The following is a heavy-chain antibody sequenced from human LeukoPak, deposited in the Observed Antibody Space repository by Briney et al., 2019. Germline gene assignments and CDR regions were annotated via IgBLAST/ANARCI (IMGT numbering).Heavy chain of an antibody. Sequence: ASVKVSCKASGYTFTSYYIHWVRQAPGQGLEWMGRINPNNGDTNYAQKFQGRVTMTRDTSITTAYMELSRLTSDDTAVYYCARVVGQGTAMPSRDYFDYWGQGTLVIVSS. J-gene: IGHJ4*02. CDR2: INPNNGDT. V-gene: IGHV1-2*06. CDR3: ARVVGQGTAMPSRDYFDY. D-gene: IGHD5-18*01. CDR1: GYTFTSYY.